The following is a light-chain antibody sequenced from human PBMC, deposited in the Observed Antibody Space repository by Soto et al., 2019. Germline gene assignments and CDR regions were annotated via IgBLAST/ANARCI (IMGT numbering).Light chain of an antibody. V-gene: IGKV1-39*01. J-gene: IGKJ1*01. Sequence: IQMTQSPSSLSASVGDTVTITCRASQSISSFLNWYQQKPGKAPKLLIYGASSLQSGVPSRFSGSGSGTDFTLIISSLQPEDIATYYCQHLNNYPPTFGQGTKVDIK. CDR2: GAS. CDR3: QHLNNYPPT. CDR1: QSISSF.